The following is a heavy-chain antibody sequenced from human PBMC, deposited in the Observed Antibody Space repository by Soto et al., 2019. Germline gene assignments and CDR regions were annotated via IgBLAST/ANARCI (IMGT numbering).Heavy chain of an antibody. CDR1: GYTFTSYD. Sequence: ASVKVSCKASGYTFTSYDINWVRQATGQGLEWMGWMNPNSGNTGYAQKFQGRVTITADESTSTAYMELSSLGSEDTAVYYCASRRYDSSGYLLLQHWGQGTLVTVSS. D-gene: IGHD3-22*01. CDR2: MNPNSGNT. V-gene: IGHV1-8*01. CDR3: ASRRYDSSGYLLLQH. J-gene: IGHJ1*01.